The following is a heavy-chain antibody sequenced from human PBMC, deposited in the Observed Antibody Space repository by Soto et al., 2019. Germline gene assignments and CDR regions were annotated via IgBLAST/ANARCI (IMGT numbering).Heavy chain of an antibody. CDR3: AKVSSSWYAGFFDL. CDR2: LSDSGISI. V-gene: IGHV3-23*01. CDR1: GCTFSSLA. Sequence: PGLSLRLSWTASGCTFSSLAMSWIRQAQGKGLEWVSGLSDSGISIYYADSVKDRLTISRDNSKNTLYLQIHTLRAEDTAVYYCAKVSSSWYAGFFDLWGQGTLVTVSS. J-gene: IGHJ4*02. D-gene: IGHD6-13*01.